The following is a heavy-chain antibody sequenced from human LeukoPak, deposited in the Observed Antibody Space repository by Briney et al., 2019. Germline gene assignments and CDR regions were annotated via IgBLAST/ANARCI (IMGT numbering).Heavy chain of an antibody. CDR3: ARGVAGFRGVSRSINFDY. D-gene: IGHD3-10*01. CDR1: GGSISSCY. Sequence: KSSETLSLTCTVSGGSISSCYWSWIRQPPGKGLEWIGEINHSGSTNYNPSLKSRVTISVDTSKNQFSLKLSSVTAADTAVYYCARGVAGFRGVSRSINFDYWGQGTLVTVSS. CDR2: INHSGST. V-gene: IGHV4-34*01. J-gene: IGHJ4*02.